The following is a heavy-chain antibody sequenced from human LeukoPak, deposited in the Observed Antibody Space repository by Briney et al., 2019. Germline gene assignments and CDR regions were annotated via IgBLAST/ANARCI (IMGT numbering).Heavy chain of an antibody. CDR2: MNPNSGNT. CDR3: HGYCSSTSCYSDYYYYMDV. J-gene: IGHJ6*03. D-gene: IGHD2-2*01. Sequence: ASVKVSCKASGYTFTSYDINWVRQATGQGLEWMGWMNPNSGNTGYAQKFQGRVTITRNTSISTAYMELSSLRSEDTAVYYCHGYCSSTSCYSDYYYYMDVWGKGTTVTVSS. CDR1: GYTFTSYD. V-gene: IGHV1-8*03.